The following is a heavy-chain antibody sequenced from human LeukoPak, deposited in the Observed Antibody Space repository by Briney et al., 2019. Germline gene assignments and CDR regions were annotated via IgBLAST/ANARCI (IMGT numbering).Heavy chain of an antibody. CDR1: GGSISNYY. J-gene: IGHJ3*02. CDR2: IYYSGTT. D-gene: IGHD3-22*01. CDR3: ARARNYYDSSGFYYEGDAFDI. V-gene: IGHV4-59*01. Sequence: SETLSLTCTVSGGSISNYYWNWIRQPPGKGLEWIGYIYYSGTTNYNPSLKSRVSMSVDTSKNQFSLKLSSVTAADTAVYYCARARNYYDSSGFYYEGDAFDIWGQGTMVTVSS.